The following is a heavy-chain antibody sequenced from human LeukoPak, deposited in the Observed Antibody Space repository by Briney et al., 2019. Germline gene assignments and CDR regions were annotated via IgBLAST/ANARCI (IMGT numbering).Heavy chain of an antibody. V-gene: IGHV4-39*07. J-gene: IGHJ4*02. CDR3: APTTIRLGY. Sequence: SETLSLTCTVAGGSITSSSHYWGWIRHPPGKGLEWIGSMFYRGTTYHNPPLKSRVTISVATSKTQLSRKPSSLTATDTPVYNCAPTTIRLGYWGQGPLVTVSS. CDR1: GGSITSSSHY. D-gene: IGHD1-26*01. CDR2: MFYRGTT.